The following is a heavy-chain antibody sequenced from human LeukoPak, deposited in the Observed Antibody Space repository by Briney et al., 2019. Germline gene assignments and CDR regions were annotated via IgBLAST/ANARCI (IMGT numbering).Heavy chain of an antibody. Sequence: GGSLRLSCAASGFTFSNYWMHWVRQAPGKGLVWVSRINTDGSSTSYVDSVKGRFTISRDNAKNSLYLQMNSLRAEDTAVYYCARDVRDTSDATYYDFWSGYYTTFYFDYWGQGTLVTVSS. CDR1: GFTFSNYW. CDR2: INTDGSST. V-gene: IGHV3-74*01. D-gene: IGHD3-3*01. J-gene: IGHJ4*02. CDR3: ARDVRDTSDATYYDFWSGYYTTFYFDY.